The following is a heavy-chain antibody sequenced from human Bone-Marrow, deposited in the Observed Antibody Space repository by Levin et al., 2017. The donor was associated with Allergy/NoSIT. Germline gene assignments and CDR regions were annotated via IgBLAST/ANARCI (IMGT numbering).Heavy chain of an antibody. Sequence: GESLKISCAASGFTFSSYGMHWVRQAPGKGLEWVAVISYDGSNKYYADSVKGRFTISRDNSKNTLYLQMNSLRAEDTAVYYCAKNLWSREWYYFDYWGQGTLVTVSS. V-gene: IGHV3-30*18. CDR2: ISYDGSNK. CDR1: GFTFSSYG. J-gene: IGHJ4*02. CDR3: AKNLWSREWYYFDY. D-gene: IGHD3-3*01.